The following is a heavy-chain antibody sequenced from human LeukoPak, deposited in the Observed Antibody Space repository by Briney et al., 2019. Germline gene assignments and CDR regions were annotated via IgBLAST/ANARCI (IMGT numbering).Heavy chain of an antibody. CDR1: GGSISSSSYY. V-gene: IGHV4-39*01. CDR3: ARLYYDSSGYYQICYFDY. Sequence: SETLSLTCTVSGGSISSSSYYWVWIRQPPGKGLVWIGSIYYSRSTYYNPSLKSRVTISVDTSKNQFSLNLSSVTAADTAVYYCARLYYDSSGYYQICYFDYWGQGTLVTVSS. CDR2: IYYSRST. J-gene: IGHJ4*02. D-gene: IGHD3-22*01.